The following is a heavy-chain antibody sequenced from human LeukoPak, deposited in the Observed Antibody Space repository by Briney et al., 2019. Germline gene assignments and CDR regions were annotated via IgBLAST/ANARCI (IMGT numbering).Heavy chain of an antibody. J-gene: IGHJ6*02. CDR1: GGSISSVSYY. CDR2: IYYSGST. Sequence: PSETLSLTCTVSGGSISSVSYYWGWIRQPPGKGLEWIGSIYYSGSTYYNPSLKSRVTASVDTPKNQFYLRLSSVTAADTAVYYCASLGRGGSYYYYFGMDVWGQGTTVIVSS. D-gene: IGHD3-16*01. V-gene: IGHV4-39*01. CDR3: ASLGRGGSYYYYFGMDV.